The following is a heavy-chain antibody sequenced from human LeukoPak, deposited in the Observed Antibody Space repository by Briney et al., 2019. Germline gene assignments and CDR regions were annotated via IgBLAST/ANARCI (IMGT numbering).Heavy chain of an antibody. D-gene: IGHD3-22*01. V-gene: IGHV4-39*07. Sequence: SETLSLTCAVYGGSFSSYYWGWIRQPPGKGLEWIGTIYYSGRTYYNPSLKSRVTISVDTSKNQFSLKLSSVTAADTAVYYCATLPTLYYYDSSGPTRYYYYMDVWGKGTTVTVSS. CDR3: ATLPTLYYYDSSGPTRYYYYMDV. CDR1: GGSFSSYY. J-gene: IGHJ6*03. CDR2: IYYSGRT.